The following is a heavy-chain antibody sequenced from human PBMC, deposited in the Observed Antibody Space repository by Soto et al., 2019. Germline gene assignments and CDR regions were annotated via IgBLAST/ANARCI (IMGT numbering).Heavy chain of an antibody. CDR1: GFTVSSNY. V-gene: IGHV3-53*01. CDR2: IYSGGST. CDR3: ARARWLLFLYDY. D-gene: IGHD5-12*01. J-gene: IGHJ4*02. Sequence: GGSLRLSCAASGFTVSSNYMSWVRQAPGKGLEWVSVIYSGGSTYYADSVKGRFTISRDNSKNTLYLQMNSLRAEDTAVYYCARARWLLFLYDYWGQGTLVTVS.